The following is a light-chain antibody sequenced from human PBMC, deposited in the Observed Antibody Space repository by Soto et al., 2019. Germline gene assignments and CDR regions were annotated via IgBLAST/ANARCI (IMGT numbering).Light chain of an antibody. V-gene: IGKV3-20*01. Sequence: IVLTQSPGTLSLSPGERATLSCRASQSVGSDYLAWYQQKPGQPPRLLIYGASIRATGIPDRFTGSGSGTDFTLTISSLQAEDVAVYYCQQYYNSPLTFGGGTKVEIK. CDR3: QQYYNSPLT. CDR2: GAS. J-gene: IGKJ4*01. CDR1: QSVGSDY.